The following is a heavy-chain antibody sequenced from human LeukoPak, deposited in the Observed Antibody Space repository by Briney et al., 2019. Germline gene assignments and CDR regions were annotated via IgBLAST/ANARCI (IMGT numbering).Heavy chain of an antibody. Sequence: SVKVSCKASGFTFTSSAVQWVRQARGQRLEWIGWIVVGSGNTNYAQKFQERVTITRDMSTSTAYMELSSLRSEDTAVYYCAADINWNYYYFDYWGQGTLVTVSS. CDR2: IVVGSGNT. D-gene: IGHD1-7*01. V-gene: IGHV1-58*01. CDR1: GFTFTSSA. J-gene: IGHJ4*02. CDR3: AADINWNYYYFDY.